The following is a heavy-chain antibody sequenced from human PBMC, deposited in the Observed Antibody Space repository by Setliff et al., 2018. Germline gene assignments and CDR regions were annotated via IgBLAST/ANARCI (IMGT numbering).Heavy chain of an antibody. V-gene: IGHV3-23*01. CDR3: ARDATYYYDTSGHYSDYFDY. CDR1: GFTFTTYA. CDR2: VSGSGGST. D-gene: IGHD3-22*01. J-gene: IGHJ4*02. Sequence: HPGGSLRLSCAASGFTFTTYAMSWVRQAPGKGLEWVSGVSGSGGSTFYADSVKGRFTISRDNSKNTIYLQMNSLRADDAAVYYCARDATYYYDTSGHYSDYFDYWAQGTLVTVSS.